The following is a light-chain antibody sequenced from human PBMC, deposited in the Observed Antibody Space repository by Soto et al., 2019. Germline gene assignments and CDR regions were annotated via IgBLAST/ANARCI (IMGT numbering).Light chain of an antibody. V-gene: IGKV3-20*01. J-gene: IGKJ4*01. CDR2: GAS. CDR3: QQYGSSPPLT. Sequence: EIVLTQSPGTLSLSPGERATLSCRASQSVSRNYLAWYQQKPGQAPRLLIYGASSRATGIPDRFSGSGSGTDFTLTISRLEPEDFAVYYCQQYGSSPPLTFGGGTKVEIK. CDR1: QSVSRNY.